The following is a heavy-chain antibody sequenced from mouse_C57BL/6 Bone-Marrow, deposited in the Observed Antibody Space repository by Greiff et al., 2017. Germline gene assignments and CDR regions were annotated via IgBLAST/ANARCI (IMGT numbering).Heavy chain of an antibody. D-gene: IGHD2-2*01. V-gene: IGHV1-19*01. CDR1: GYTFTDYY. CDR2: INPYNGGT. CDR3: AREGLLYYGYDGDY. Sequence: EVQVVESGPVLVKPGASVKMSCKASGYTFTDYYMNWVKQSHGKSLEWIGVINPYNGGTSYNQKFKGKATLTVDKSSSTAYMELNSLTSEDSAVYYCAREGLLYYGYDGDYWGQGTTLTVSS. J-gene: IGHJ2*01.